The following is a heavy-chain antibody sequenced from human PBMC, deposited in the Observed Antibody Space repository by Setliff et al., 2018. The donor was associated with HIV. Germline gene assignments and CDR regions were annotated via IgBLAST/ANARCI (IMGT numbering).Heavy chain of an antibody. V-gene: IGHV1-2*02. D-gene: IGHD5-12*01. Sequence: ASVKVSCKASGYTFIGDYMHWVRQAPGQGLEWMGWINLNSGGTNFAQKFQGRVTMTRDTSISTAYMELSRLRSDDTAVYYCARGGLATGAFDIWGQGTMVTVSS. CDR1: GYTFIGDY. CDR3: ARGGLATGAFDI. CDR2: INLNSGGT. J-gene: IGHJ3*02.